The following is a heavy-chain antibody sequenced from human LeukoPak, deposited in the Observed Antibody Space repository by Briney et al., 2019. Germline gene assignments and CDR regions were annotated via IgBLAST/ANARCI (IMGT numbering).Heavy chain of an antibody. CDR2: IWYDGSNK. V-gene: IGHV3-33*01. J-gene: IGHJ4*02. D-gene: IGHD6-13*01. CDR3: ARGFHSSRWSYPFDY. Sequence: GGSLRLSCTASGFTFRNYGMNWVRQAPGKGLEWVAGIWYDGSNKDYVDSVKGRFTTSRDNSKNTLYLEMNSLTAEDTAVYYCARGFHSSRWSYPFDYWGQGTLVTVSS. CDR1: GFTFRNYG.